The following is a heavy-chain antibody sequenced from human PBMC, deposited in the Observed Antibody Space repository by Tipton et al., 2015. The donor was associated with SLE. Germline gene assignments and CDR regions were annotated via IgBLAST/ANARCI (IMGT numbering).Heavy chain of an antibody. V-gene: IGHV4-59*01. CDR3: ASARDYYYMDV. CDR2: IYYSGST. CDR1: GGSIGSYY. J-gene: IGHJ6*03. Sequence: LSCTVSGGSIGSYYWSWIRQPPGKGLEWIGYIYYSGSTNYNPSLKSRVTISVDTSKNQFSLKLSSVTAADTAVYYCASARDYYYMDVWGKGTTVTVSS.